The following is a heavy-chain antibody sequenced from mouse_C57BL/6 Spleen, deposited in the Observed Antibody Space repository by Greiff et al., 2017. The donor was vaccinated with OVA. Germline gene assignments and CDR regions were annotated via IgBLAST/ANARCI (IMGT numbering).Heavy chain of an antibody. CDR3: ARDLYYDYDAFAY. CDR2: ISSGSSTI. J-gene: IGHJ3*01. CDR1: GFTFSDYG. D-gene: IGHD2-4*01. Sequence: EVQLQESGGGLVKPGGSLKLSCAASGFTFSDYGMHWVRQAPEKGLEWVAYISSGSSTIYYADTVKGRFTISRDNAKNTLFLQMTSLRSEDTAMYYCARDLYYDYDAFAYWGQGTLVTVSA. V-gene: IGHV5-17*01.